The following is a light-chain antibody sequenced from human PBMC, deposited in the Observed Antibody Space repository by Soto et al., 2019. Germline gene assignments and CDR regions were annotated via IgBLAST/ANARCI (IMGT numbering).Light chain of an antibody. CDR1: SSDVGGYNY. CDR2: EVS. V-gene: IGLV2-14*01. J-gene: IGLJ3*02. Sequence: QSALTQPASVSGSPGQSITISCTGTSSDVGGYNYVSWYQQHPGKDPKLMIYEVSNRPSGVSNRFSGSKSGNTASLTISGLQAEDEADYYCSSYTSSSTLAFGGGTQLTLL. CDR3: SSYTSSSTLA.